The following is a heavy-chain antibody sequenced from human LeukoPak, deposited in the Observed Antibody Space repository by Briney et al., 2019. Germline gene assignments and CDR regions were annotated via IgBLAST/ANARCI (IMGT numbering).Heavy chain of an antibody. CDR1: GXTFSDYY. CDR3: ARDLFDSQYSGSYLSPYCFDY. D-gene: IGHD1-26*01. J-gene: IGHJ4*02. CDR2: ISSSTTYT. Sequence: PGRSLRLSCAASGXTFSDYYMSWIRQAPGKGLEWVSYISSSTTYTNYADSVKGRFTISRDNAKNSLYLQMNSLRAEDTAVYYCARDLFDSQYSGSYLSPYCFDYWGQGTLVTVSS. V-gene: IGHV3-11*05.